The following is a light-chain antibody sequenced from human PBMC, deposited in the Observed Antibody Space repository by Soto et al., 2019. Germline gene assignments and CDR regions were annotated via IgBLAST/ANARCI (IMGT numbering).Light chain of an antibody. CDR3: QQYNNWPPIT. J-gene: IGKJ5*01. CDR2: DTS. CDR1: QSVSIK. V-gene: IGKV3-15*01. Sequence: EILKTQSPATLSLSPGEKTTLSGRASQSVSIKLAWYQQKPGQAPRLLSYDTSTRATGIPARFGGSGSGTEFTLTISSLQSEDFAVYYCQQYNNWPPITFGQGTRLEI.